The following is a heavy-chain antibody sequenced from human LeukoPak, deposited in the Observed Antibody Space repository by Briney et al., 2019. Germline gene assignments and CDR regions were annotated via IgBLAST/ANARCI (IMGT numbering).Heavy chain of an antibody. Sequence: GGSLRLSCAASGFTFSSYAMSWVRQAPGKGLGWVSSISSSSSYIYYADSVKGRFTISRDNAKNSLYLQMNSLRAEDTAVYYCARDRTGYYDSSGYYGYWGQGTLVTVSS. V-gene: IGHV3-21*01. J-gene: IGHJ4*02. CDR3: ARDRTGYYDSSGYYGY. D-gene: IGHD3-22*01. CDR2: ISSSSSYI. CDR1: GFTFSSYA.